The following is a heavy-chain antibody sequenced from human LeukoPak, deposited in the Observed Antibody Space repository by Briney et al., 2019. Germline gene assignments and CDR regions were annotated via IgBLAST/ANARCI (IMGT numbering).Heavy chain of an antibody. V-gene: IGHV4-59*01. D-gene: IGHD3-22*01. Sequence: PSETLSLTRTVSGGSISGSYWNWIRQPPGKGLEWIGYIYYSGATYYSPSLKSRVTISVDTSQNQFSLNLNSVTAADTAVYHCARYDSSSAGFDFWGQGTLVTVSS. CDR3: ARYDSSSAGFDF. CDR2: IYYSGAT. CDR1: GGSISGSY. J-gene: IGHJ4*02.